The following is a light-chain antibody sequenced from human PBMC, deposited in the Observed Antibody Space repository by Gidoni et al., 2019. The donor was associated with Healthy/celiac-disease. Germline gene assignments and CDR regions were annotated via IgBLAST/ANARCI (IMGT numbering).Light chain of an antibody. V-gene: IGKV1-12*01. J-gene: IGKJ4*01. CDR3: QQANSFPLT. CDR2: AAS. Sequence: DIKMTQSPSTVSASVGDRVTITGRVSQGSSSWLDWYQQKPGKAPKLLLYAASSLQSGVPSRFSGSGSGTDFTLTLSSLQPEDFATYYCQQANSFPLTFXGXTKVEIK. CDR1: QGSSSW.